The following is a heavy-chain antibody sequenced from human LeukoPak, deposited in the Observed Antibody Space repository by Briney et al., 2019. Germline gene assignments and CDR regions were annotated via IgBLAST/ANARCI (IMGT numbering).Heavy chain of an antibody. V-gene: IGHV1-46*01. CDR2: INTGAGGT. CDR3: AGVGFFGNWFDP. Sequence: ASVKVSCKASGNTSTNSNIHWVRQAPGEGLEWMGIINTGAGGTNYAQKFQGRVTMSRDTSTSTVYLELSSLRSEDTAVYYCAGVGFFGNWFDPWSQGTLVIVSS. J-gene: IGHJ5*02. D-gene: IGHD3-3*01. CDR1: GNTSTNSN.